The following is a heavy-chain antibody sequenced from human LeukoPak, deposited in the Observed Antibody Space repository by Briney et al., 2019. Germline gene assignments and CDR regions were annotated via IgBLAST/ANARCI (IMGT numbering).Heavy chain of an antibody. CDR2: IYYSGST. V-gene: IGHV4-39*01. CDR1: GDSISTSSYY. D-gene: IGHD3-22*01. CDR3: ARSYFYDYRQIDY. J-gene: IGHJ4*02. Sequence: PSETLSLTCTVSGDSISTSSYYWGWIRQPPGKGLEWLGSIYYSGSTYYNPSLKSRVTISVDTSKNQFSLNLYSVTAADTAVFYCARSYFYDYRQIDYWGQGTLVTVSS.